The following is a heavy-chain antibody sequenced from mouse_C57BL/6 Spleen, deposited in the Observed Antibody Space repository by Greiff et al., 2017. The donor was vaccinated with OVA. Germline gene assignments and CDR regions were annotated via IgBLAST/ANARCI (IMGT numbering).Heavy chain of an antibody. CDR2: IDPSDSYT. V-gene: IGHV1-69*01. CDR3: ARTTVVATVDY. Sequence: QVQLQQPGAELVMPGASVKLSCKASGYTFTSYWMHWVKQRPGQGLEWIGEIDPSDSYTTYNHKFKGKSTLTVDKSSSTAYMQLSSLTSEDSAVYYCARTTVVATVDYWGQGTSVTVSS. CDR1: GYTFTSYW. J-gene: IGHJ4*01. D-gene: IGHD1-1*01.